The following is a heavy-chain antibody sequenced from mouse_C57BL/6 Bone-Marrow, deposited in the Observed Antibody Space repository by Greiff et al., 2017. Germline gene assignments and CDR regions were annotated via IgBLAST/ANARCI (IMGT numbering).Heavy chain of an antibody. CDR1: GYTFTSYW. D-gene: IGHD1-1*01. V-gene: IGHV1-52*01. Sequence: QVQLQQPGAELVRPGSSVKLSCKASGYTFTSYWMHWVKQRPIQGLEWIGNIDPSDSDTHYNQKFKDKATLTVDKSSSTAYMQLSSLTSEDSAVYYGARGILLLDYYDMDYWGKGTSVTVSS. CDR3: ARGILLLDYYDMDY. J-gene: IGHJ4*01. CDR2: IDPSDSDT.